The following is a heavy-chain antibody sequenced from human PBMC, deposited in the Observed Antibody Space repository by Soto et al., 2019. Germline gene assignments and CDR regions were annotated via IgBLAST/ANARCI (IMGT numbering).Heavy chain of an antibody. Sequence: GGSLRLSCAASGFTFSSYWMHWVRQAPGKGLVWVSRINSDGSSTSYADSVKGRFTISRDNAKNTLYLQMNSLRAEDTAVYYCARAANYDFWSGYHLFDYWGQGTLVTVCS. V-gene: IGHV3-74*01. CDR2: INSDGSST. J-gene: IGHJ4*02. CDR1: GFTFSSYW. D-gene: IGHD3-3*01. CDR3: ARAANYDFWSGYHLFDY.